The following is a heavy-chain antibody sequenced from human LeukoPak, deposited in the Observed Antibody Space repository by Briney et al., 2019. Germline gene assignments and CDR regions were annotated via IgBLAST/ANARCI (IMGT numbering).Heavy chain of an antibody. V-gene: IGHV4-59*01. J-gene: IGHJ4*02. CDR2: IYYSGST. CDR1: GGSISSYY. CDR3: ARAWYYDILTIDY. Sequence: SETLSLTCTVSGGSISSYYWSWIRQPPGKGLEWIGYIYYSGSTNYNPSLKSRVTISVDTSKNQFSLKLSSVTAVDTAVYYCARAWYYDILTIDYWGQGTLVTVSS. D-gene: IGHD3-9*01.